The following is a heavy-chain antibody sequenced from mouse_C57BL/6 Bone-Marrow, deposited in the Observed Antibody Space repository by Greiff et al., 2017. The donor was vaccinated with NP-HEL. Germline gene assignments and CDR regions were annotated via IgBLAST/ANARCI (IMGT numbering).Heavy chain of an antibody. CDR1: GFNIKDDY. CDR2: IDPENGDT. CDR3: ARSASYYDYD. D-gene: IGHD2-4*01. V-gene: IGHV14-4*01. Sequence: EVKLVESGAELVRPGASVKLSCTASGFNIKDDYMHWVKQRPEQGLEWIGWIDPENGDTEYASKFQGKATITADTSSNTAYLQLSSLTTEDSAIYYCARSASYYDYDWGQGTTLTVSS. J-gene: IGHJ2*01.